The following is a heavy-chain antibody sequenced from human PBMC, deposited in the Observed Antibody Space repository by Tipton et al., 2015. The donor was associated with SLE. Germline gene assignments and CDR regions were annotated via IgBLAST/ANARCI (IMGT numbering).Heavy chain of an antibody. V-gene: IGHV3-23*01. J-gene: IGHJ4*02. CDR1: GITFSSYA. CDR2: ISGSGSTT. CDR3: AGSEGSGSYYDY. Sequence: GSLRLSCAASGITFSSYAMSWVRQAPGKGLEWASVISGSGSTTSYADSVKGRFTISRDNPKNTVYLQMDSLRAEDTAIYYCAGSEGSGSYYDYWGQGTLVTVSS. D-gene: IGHD3-10*01.